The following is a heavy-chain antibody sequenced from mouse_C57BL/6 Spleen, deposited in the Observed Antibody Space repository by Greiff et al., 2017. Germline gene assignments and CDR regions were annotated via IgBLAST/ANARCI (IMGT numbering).Heavy chain of an antibody. J-gene: IGHJ4*01. Sequence: QVQLQQPGAELVRPGSSVKLSCKASGYTFTSYWMHWVKQRPIQGLEWIGNIDPSDSETHYNQKFKDKATLTVDKSSSTAYMQLSSLTSEVSAVYYGASSRLTYAMDYWGQGTSVTVSS. D-gene: IGHD1-3*01. CDR2: IDPSDSET. CDR3: ASSRLTYAMDY. CDR1: GYTFTSYW. V-gene: IGHV1-52*01.